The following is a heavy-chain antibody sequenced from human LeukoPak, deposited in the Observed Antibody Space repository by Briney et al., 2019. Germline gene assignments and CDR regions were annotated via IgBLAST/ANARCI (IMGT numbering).Heavy chain of an antibody. D-gene: IGHD3-22*01. J-gene: IGHJ4*02. Sequence: ASVKVSCKAFGYTFTSNYMHWVRQAPGQGPEWMGVISPSGGSTTYAQKFQGRVTMTRDTSISTAYMELSRLRSDDTAVYYCARDQSRYYYDSSGYLYWGQGTLVTVSS. V-gene: IGHV1-2*02. CDR2: ISPSGGST. CDR1: GYTFTSNY. CDR3: ARDQSRYYYDSSGYLY.